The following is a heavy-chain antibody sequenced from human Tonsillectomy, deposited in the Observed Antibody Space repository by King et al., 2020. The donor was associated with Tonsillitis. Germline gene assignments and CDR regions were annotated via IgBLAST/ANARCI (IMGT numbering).Heavy chain of an antibody. V-gene: IGHV3-15*01. Sequence: VQLVESGGGLVKPGGSLRLSCAASGFTFSNAWMSWVRQAPGKGLEWVGRIKSKTDGGTTDYAAPVKGRFTISRDDSKNTLYLQMNSLKTEDTAVDYCTTDPCGGIYFSIGWGQGTLVTVSS. CDR3: TTDPCGGIYFSIG. CDR2: IKSKTDGGTT. CDR1: GFTFSNAW. D-gene: IGHD1-26*01. J-gene: IGHJ4*02.